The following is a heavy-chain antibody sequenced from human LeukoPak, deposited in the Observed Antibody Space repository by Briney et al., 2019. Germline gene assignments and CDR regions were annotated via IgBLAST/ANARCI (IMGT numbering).Heavy chain of an antibody. Sequence: GGSLRLSCAASGFTFSSYSMNWVRQAPGKGLEWVSSISSSSSYIYYADSVKGRFTISRDNAKNSLYLQMNSLRAEDTAVYYCARDGLRSVPPDWGQGTLVTLCS. J-gene: IGHJ1*01. CDR3: ARDGLRSVPPD. V-gene: IGHV3-21*01. CDR1: GFTFSSYS. CDR2: ISSSSSYI. D-gene: IGHD3-10*01.